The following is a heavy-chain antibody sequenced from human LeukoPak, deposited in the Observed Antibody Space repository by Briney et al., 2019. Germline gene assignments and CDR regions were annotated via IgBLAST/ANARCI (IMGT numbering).Heavy chain of an antibody. CDR2: ISSSSSYI. D-gene: IGHD3-9*01. CDR3: ARGPSNYDILTGLRGADY. Sequence: GGSLRLSCAASGFTFSSYSMNWVRQAPGKGLEWVSSISSSSSYIYYADSVKGRFTISRDNAKNSLYLQMNSLRAEDTAVYYCARGPSNYDILTGLRGADYWGQGTLVTVSS. CDR1: GFTFSSYS. J-gene: IGHJ4*02. V-gene: IGHV3-21*01.